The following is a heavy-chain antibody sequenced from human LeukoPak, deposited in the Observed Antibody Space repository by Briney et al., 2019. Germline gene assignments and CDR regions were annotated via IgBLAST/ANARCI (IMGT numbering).Heavy chain of an antibody. CDR1: GYTFTGYY. D-gene: IGHD6-6*01. Sequence: ASVKDSCKASGYTFTGYYLHWVRLAPGQGLEWMGWINPNSGGTNYAQKFQGRVTMTRDTSISTAYMELSRLRSDDTAVYYCARGGAARLHYYYYMDVWGKGTTVTVSS. V-gene: IGHV1-2*02. CDR2: INPNSGGT. J-gene: IGHJ6*03. CDR3: ARGGAARLHYYYYMDV.